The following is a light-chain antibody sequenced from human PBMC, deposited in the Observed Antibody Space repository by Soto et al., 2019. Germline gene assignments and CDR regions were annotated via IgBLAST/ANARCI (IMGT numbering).Light chain of an antibody. CDR2: DNN. CDR3: GTWNDNPYV. J-gene: IGLJ1*01. CDR1: NSNIENNY. V-gene: IGLV1-51*01. Sequence: QSVLTQPPSVSAAPGQKVTISCSASNSNIENNYVCWYQRRPGTAPKLLIYDNNKRPSGIPDRFTGSKSATSATLDITGLQTGDEADYYCGTWNDNPYVFGTGTKVTVL.